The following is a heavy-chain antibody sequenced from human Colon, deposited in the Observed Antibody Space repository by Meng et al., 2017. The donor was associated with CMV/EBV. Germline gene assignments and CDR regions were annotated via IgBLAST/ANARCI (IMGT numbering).Heavy chain of an antibody. CDR2: INHSGST. D-gene: IGHD2/OR15-2a*01. Sequence: SETLSLTCAVYGGSFSGYYWSWIRQPPGKGLEWIGEINHSGSTNYNPSLKSRVTISVDTSKNQFSLKLSSVTAADTAVYYCVRNKATLYYYYGMDVWGQGTTVTVSS. CDR3: VRNKATLYYYYGMDV. V-gene: IGHV4-34*01. CDR1: GGSFSGYY. J-gene: IGHJ6*02.